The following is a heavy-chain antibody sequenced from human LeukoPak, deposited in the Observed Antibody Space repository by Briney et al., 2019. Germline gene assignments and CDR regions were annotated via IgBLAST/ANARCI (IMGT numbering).Heavy chain of an antibody. Sequence: GGSLRLSCAASGFTFSSYWMHWVRQAPGKGLVWVSRINSDGSSTSYADSVKGRFTISRDNAKNTLYLQMNSLGAEDTAVYYCARLYDGSAYHADHFDYWGQGTLVIVSS. CDR2: INSDGSST. D-gene: IGHD3-22*01. J-gene: IGHJ4*02. CDR3: ARLYDGSAYHADHFDY. CDR1: GFTFSSYW. V-gene: IGHV3-74*01.